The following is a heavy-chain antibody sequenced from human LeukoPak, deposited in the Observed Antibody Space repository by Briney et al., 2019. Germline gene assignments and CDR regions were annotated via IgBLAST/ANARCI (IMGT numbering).Heavy chain of an antibody. CDR2: IYPGDSNT. CDR3: ARQKSWIQPSHSDY. CDR1: GYSFSTYW. D-gene: IGHD5-18*01. J-gene: IGHJ4*02. Sequence: KPGESLKISCKGSGYSFSTYWIAWVRQMPGKGLEWMGIIYPGDSNTKYSPSFQGQVTSSADKSITTAYLQWSSLKASDTAMYYCARQKSWIQPSHSDYWGQGTLVTVSS. V-gene: IGHV5-51*01.